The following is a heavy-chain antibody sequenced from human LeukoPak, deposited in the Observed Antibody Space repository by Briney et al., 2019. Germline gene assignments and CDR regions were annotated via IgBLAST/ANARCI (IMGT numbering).Heavy chain of an antibody. V-gene: IGHV5-51*01. J-gene: IGHJ3*02. CDR1: GYSFTSYW. D-gene: IGHD4-17*01. Sequence: GESLKISCKGSGYSFTSYWIGWVRQMPGKGLEWMGIIYPGDSDTRYSPSFQGQVTISADKSISTAYLQWSSLKASDTAMYCCARRGNYGDYFETTWAFDIWGQGTMVTVSS. CDR2: IYPGDSDT. CDR3: ARRGNYGDYFETTWAFDI.